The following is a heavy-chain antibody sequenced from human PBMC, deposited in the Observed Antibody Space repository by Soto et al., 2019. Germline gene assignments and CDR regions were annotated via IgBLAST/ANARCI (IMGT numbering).Heavy chain of an antibody. D-gene: IGHD3-3*01. Sequence: EVQLLESGGGLVQPGGSLRLSCAASGFTFSSYAMSWVRQAPGKGLEWVSAISGSGGSTYYADSVKGRFTISRDNSKNTLYLQMNSLRAEDTAVYYCAKDYDFWSGCPRTFDYWGQGTLVTVSS. CDR3: AKDYDFWSGCPRTFDY. CDR1: GFTFSSYA. J-gene: IGHJ4*02. CDR2: ISGSGGST. V-gene: IGHV3-23*01.